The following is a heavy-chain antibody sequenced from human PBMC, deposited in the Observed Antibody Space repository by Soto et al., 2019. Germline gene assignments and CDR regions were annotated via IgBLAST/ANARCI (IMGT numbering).Heavy chain of an antibody. V-gene: IGHV5-10-1*01. CDR3: TRHVGTLLRGYCASTSCRFDP. D-gene: IGHD2-2*01. CDR1: GYNFPTYW. J-gene: IGHJ5*02. Sequence: GESLKISCKASGYNFPTYWINWVRQMPGKGLEWIGRIDPSDSFSNYSPSFQGHVTLSADKSISTAYLQWSSLKASDTAMYYCTRHVGTLLRGYCASTSCRFDPWGQGTLVTVSS. CDR2: IDPSDSFS.